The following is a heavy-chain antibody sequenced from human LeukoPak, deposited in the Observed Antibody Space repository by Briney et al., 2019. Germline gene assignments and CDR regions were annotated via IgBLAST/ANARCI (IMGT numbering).Heavy chain of an antibody. CDR3: ARGGNYNFDY. Sequence: SETLSLTCTVSGASISSYYWSWIQQPPGKGLEWIDSGSTNYNPSLKSRVTISVDASKNQFSLNLRSVTAADTAVYYCARGGNYNFDYWGQGTLVTVSS. D-gene: IGHD3-16*01. CDR2: SGST. CDR1: GASISSYY. J-gene: IGHJ4*02. V-gene: IGHV4-59*01.